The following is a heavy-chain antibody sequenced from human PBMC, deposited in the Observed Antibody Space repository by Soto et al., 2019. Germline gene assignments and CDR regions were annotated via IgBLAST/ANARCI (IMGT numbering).Heavy chain of an antibody. CDR1: GYSFTSYW. J-gene: IGHJ6*03. V-gene: IGHV5-51*01. Sequence: GESLKVSCKGSGYSFTSYWIGWVRQMPGKGLEWMGIIYPGDSDTRYSPSFQGQVTISADKSISTAYLQWSSLKASDTAMYYCARRPGAGRSGYYYMDVWGKGTTVTVSS. CDR3: ARRPGAGRSGYYYMDV. D-gene: IGHD6-19*01. CDR2: IYPGDSDT.